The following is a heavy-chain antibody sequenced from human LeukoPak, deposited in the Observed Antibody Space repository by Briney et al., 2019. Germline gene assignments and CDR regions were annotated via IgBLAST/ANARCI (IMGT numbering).Heavy chain of an antibody. Sequence: ASVKVSCKASGGTFSSYAIGWVRQAPGQGLEWMGRIIPIFGTANYAQKFQGRVTITTDESTSTAYMELSSLRSEDTAVYYCARRSSSSGGFDYWGQGTLVTVSS. V-gene: IGHV1-69*05. CDR2: IIPIFGTA. D-gene: IGHD6-6*01. CDR1: GGTFSSYA. J-gene: IGHJ4*02. CDR3: ARRSSSSGGFDY.